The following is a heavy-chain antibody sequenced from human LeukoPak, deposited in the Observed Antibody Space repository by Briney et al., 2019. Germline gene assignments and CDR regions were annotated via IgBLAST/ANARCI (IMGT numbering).Heavy chain of an antibody. CDR1: GFTFSSYG. Sequence: PGGSLRLSCAASGFTFSSYGMHWVRQAPGKGLEWVAFIRYDGSNKYYADSVKGRFTISRDNAKNSLYLQMNSLRAEDTAVYYCARDSAPLRYFDRHNWFDPWGQGTLVTVSS. CDR2: IRYDGSNK. V-gene: IGHV3-30*02. J-gene: IGHJ5*02. CDR3: ARDSAPLRYFDRHNWFDP. D-gene: IGHD3-9*01.